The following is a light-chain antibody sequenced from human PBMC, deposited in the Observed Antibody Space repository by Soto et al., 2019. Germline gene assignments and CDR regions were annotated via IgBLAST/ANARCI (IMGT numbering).Light chain of an antibody. V-gene: IGKV1-5*03. Sequence: DIQMTQSPSTLSASVGDRVTITCRASQSISSWLAWYQQKPGKAPKLLIYKASSLKSGVPSRFSGRGSGTEFTLTISSLQPDDFATYYCQQYNSYAAFGQGTKVEIK. CDR3: QQYNSYAA. J-gene: IGKJ1*01. CDR2: KAS. CDR1: QSISSW.